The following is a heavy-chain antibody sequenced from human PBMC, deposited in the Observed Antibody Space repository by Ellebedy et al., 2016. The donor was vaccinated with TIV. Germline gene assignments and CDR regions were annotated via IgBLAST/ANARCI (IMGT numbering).Heavy chain of an antibody. CDR3: ARGGWGAGYYFDY. D-gene: IGHD1-26*01. J-gene: IGHJ4*02. V-gene: IGHV3-7*01. Sequence: GESLKISCAASGFTFSSYWMSWVRQAPGKGLEWVANIKQDGSEKYYVDSVKGRFTLSRDNAKNSLYLQMNSLRAEDTAVYYCARGGWGAGYYFDYWGQGTLVTVSS. CDR1: GFTFSSYW. CDR2: IKQDGSEK.